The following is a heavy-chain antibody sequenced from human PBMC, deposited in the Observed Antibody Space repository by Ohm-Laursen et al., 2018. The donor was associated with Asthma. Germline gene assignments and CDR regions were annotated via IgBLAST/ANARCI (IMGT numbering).Heavy chain of an antibody. Sequence: SLRLSCTASGFTFSNFAMHWVRQAPGKGLEWVSIITSDGSWTSYADSVKGRFTISRDNAKNSLLLHMNGLRVEDTAVYYCARDVMEWYLPAFDFWGQGTLVPVSS. CDR3: ARDVMEWYLPAFDF. CDR1: GFTFSNFA. J-gene: IGHJ4*02. V-gene: IGHV3-30-3*01. CDR2: ITSDGSWT. D-gene: IGHD3-3*01.